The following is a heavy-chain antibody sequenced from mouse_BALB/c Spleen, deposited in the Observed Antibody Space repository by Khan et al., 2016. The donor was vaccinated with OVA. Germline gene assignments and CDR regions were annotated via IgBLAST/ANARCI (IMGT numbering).Heavy chain of an antibody. CDR2: ISNGGSGT. D-gene: IGHD1-1*01. CDR1: GFTFSSYT. J-gene: IGHJ4*01. Sequence: EVQLVESGGGLVQPGGSLKLSCAASGFTFSSYTMSWVRQTPDKRLEWVAFISNGGSGTYYPDAVKGRFTISRDNAKNTLYLQMSSLKSEDTAMYYCARPSTTEHDYVMDYWGQGTSVTVSS. CDR3: ARPSTTEHDYVMDY. V-gene: IGHV5-12-2*01.